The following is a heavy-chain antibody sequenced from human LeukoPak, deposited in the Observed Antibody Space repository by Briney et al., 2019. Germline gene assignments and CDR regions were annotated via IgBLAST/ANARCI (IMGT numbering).Heavy chain of an antibody. J-gene: IGHJ4*02. CDR3: ARSEDYCSGGSCYAH. CDR2: ITGSSNFI. D-gene: IGHD2-15*01. V-gene: IGHV3-21*06. CDR1: GFTFSNAW. Sequence: GGSLRLSCAASGFTFSNAWMNWVRQAPGKGLEWVSSITGSSNFIYYADSVKGRFTISRDNAKNSLFLQMNSLRAEDTAMYYCARSEDYCSGGSCYAHWGQGILVTVSS.